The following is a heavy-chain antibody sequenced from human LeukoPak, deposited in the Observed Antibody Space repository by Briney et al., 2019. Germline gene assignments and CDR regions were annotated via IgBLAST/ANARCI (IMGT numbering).Heavy chain of an antibody. Sequence: QSSETLSLTCTVSGASISSSSYYWGWLRQPPGKGLAWIGSIYYSGSTYYNPSLKSRVTISVDTSKNQFSLKLSSVTAADTAVYYCARTRWYGELDFDYWGQGALVTVSS. V-gene: IGHV4-39*01. CDR2: IYYSGST. CDR1: GASISSSSYY. CDR3: ARTRWYGELDFDY. D-gene: IGHD3-10*01. J-gene: IGHJ4*02.